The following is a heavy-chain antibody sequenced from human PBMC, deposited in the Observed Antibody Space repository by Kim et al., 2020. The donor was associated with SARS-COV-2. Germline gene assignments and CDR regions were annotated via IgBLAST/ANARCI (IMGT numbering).Heavy chain of an antibody. CDR1: GFTVSSYA. CDR2: ISFDCSNK. D-gene: IGHD3-22*01. Sequence: GGSLRLSCAASGFTVSSYAMHWVRQAPGKGLEWVAVISFDCSNKYYADSVKGRFTISRDNSKNTLYLQMNSLRAEDTAVYYCARDLYYESMGWFDPWGQGTLVSASS. J-gene: IGHJ5*02. CDR3: ARDLYYESMGWFDP. V-gene: IGHV3-30*04.